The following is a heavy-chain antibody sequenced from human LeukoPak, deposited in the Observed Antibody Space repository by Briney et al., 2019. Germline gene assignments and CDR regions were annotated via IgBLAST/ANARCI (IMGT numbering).Heavy chain of an antibody. CDR1: GFTFSDYY. J-gene: IGHJ3*02. CDR2: ISSSGGTI. CDR3: ARDPGSSSDAFDI. D-gene: IGHD2-2*01. Sequence: PGGSLRLSCAASGFTFSDYYMSWIRQAPGKGLEWVSYISSSGGTIYYADSVKGRFTISRDNAKNSLYLQMNSLRAEDTAVYYCARDPGSSSDAFDIWGQGTMVTVSS. V-gene: IGHV3-11*01.